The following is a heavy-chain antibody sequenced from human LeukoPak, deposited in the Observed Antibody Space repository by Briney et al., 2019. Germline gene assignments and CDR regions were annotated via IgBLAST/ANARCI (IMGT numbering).Heavy chain of an antibody. CDR1: GGTFSSYA. Sequence: ASVKVSCKASGGTFSSYAISWVRQAPGQGLEWMGEIIPIFGTANYAQKFQGRVTITADESTSTAYMELSSLRSEDTAVYYCASRDLKSGDYYYGMDVWGQGTTVTVSS. CDR3: ASRDLKSGDYYYGMDV. CDR2: IIPIFGTA. J-gene: IGHJ6*02. V-gene: IGHV1-69*13. D-gene: IGHD1-26*01.